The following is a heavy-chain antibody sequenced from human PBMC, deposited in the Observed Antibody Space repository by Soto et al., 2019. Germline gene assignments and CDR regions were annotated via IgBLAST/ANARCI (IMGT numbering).Heavy chain of an antibody. CDR1: GFTFNRYG. V-gene: IGHV3-33*01. Sequence: GGALRLSCAASGFTFNRYGMHWGRPASGKGVEGVGVIWYDGSNKYYADSVKGRFTISRDNSKNTLYLQMNSLRAEDTAVYYCARDLWGYSYVSPISGNWFDPWGQGTLVTVSS. CDR3: ARDLWGYSYVSPISGNWFDP. D-gene: IGHD5-18*01. J-gene: IGHJ5*02. CDR2: IWYDGSNK.